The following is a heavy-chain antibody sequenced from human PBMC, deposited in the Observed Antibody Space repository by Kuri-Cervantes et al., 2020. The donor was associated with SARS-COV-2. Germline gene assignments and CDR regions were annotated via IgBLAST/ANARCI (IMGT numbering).Heavy chain of an antibody. D-gene: IGHD6-6*01. J-gene: IGHJ4*02. CDR1: GYTFTSYG. CDR3: ARDLSSSVASFYDY. CDR2: ISAYNGNT. V-gene: IGHV1-18*01. Sequence: ASVKVSCKASGYTFTSYGISWVRQAPGQGLEWMGWISAYNGNTNYAQKLQGRVTMTTDTSTSTAYMELSRLRSDDTAVYYCARDLSSSVASFYDYWGQGTLVTVSS.